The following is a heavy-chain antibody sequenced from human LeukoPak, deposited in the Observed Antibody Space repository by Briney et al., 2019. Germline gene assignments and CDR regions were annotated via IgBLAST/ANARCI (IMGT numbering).Heavy chain of an antibody. CDR2: IKMDERSA. CDR1: GFTITNNW. CDR3: ATVFKGSSLQDY. D-gene: IGHD3-10*01. V-gene: IGHV3-74*03. Sequence: GGSLRLSCTVSGFTITNNWMYWVRQAPGRGLVWASRIKMDERSAVYADSVKGRFIISRDNAKNTAYLQMNSLRADDTAVYYCATVFKGSSLQDYWGQGTLVTVSS. J-gene: IGHJ4*02.